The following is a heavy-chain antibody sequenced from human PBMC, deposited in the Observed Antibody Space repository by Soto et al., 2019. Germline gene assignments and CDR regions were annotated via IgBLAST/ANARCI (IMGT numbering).Heavy chain of an antibody. CDR1: GLNFSSYW. CDR2: INQDGSES. Sequence: GGSLRLSCVVSGLNFSSYWMSWVRQDPGKGLEWVANINQDGSESYYVDSVKGRFTISRDNAKNSLYLQMTSLRAEDTAVYFCAGMFWFGDLLFDYWGQGTLVTVSS. J-gene: IGHJ4*02. D-gene: IGHD3-10*01. V-gene: IGHV3-7*01. CDR3: AGMFWFGDLLFDY.